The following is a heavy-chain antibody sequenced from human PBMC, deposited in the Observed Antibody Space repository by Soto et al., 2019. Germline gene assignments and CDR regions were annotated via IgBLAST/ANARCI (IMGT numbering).Heavy chain of an antibody. CDR3: AHKEPRMNHFDY. CDR2: ISWDDDK. D-gene: IGHD2-8*01. V-gene: IGHV2-5*02. J-gene: IGHJ4*02. Sequence: GSGPTLVNPTQTLTLTCTFSGFSLNTRGVGVGWIRQPPGKALEWLALISWDDDKRYSPSLKNRLTITKDTSKNHVVLTMTNIDSVDTATYYCAHKEPRMNHFDYWGQGTPVTVSS. CDR1: GFSLNTRGVG.